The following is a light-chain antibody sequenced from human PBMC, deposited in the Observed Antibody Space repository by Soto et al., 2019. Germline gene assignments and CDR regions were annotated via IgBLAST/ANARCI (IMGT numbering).Light chain of an antibody. CDR3: QKYHFAPLT. Sequence: DIQLTQSPSSLSASVGDRITITCRPSQDIGNYLAWYQQKPGKVPKLLIYGASTLQIGVPTRFSGGGSGTDFTLTLSSLLPEDVATYYCQKYHFAPLTFGGGTKVEIK. J-gene: IGKJ4*01. CDR1: QDIGNY. CDR2: GAS. V-gene: IGKV1-27*01.